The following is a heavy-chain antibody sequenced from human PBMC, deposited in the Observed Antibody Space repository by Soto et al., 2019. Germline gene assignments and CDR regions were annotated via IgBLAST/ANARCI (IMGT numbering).Heavy chain of an antibody. CDR1: GFTFSSYG. V-gene: IGHV3-30*18. Sequence: GGSLRLSSAASGFTFSSYGMHWVRQSPGKGLEWVAVISYDGSNKYYADSVKGRFTISRDNSKNTLYLQMNSLRAEDTAVYYCAKEFDYWGQGTLVTVSS. J-gene: IGHJ4*02. CDR3: AKEFDY. CDR2: ISYDGSNK.